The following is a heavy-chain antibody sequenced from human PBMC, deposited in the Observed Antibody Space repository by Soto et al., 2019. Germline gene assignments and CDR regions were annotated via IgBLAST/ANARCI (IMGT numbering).Heavy chain of an antibody. Sequence: SETLSLTCTFSVGSIISGGYYWSWIRQHPGKGLEWIGYIYYSGSTYYNPSLKSRVTISVDTSKNQFSLKLSSVTAADTAVYYCARDRAAAGWFDPWGQGTLVTVSS. CDR1: VGSIISGGYY. CDR2: IYYSGST. D-gene: IGHD6-13*01. V-gene: IGHV4-31*03. CDR3: ARDRAAAGWFDP. J-gene: IGHJ5*02.